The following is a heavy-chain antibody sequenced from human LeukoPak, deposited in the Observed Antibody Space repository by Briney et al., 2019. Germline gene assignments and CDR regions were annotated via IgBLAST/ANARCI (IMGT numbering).Heavy chain of an antibody. CDR3: ARGFSDSSSWYGGRNLDY. V-gene: IGHV4-39*07. J-gene: IGHJ4*02. CDR2: IFYSGST. Sequence: PSETLSLTCTVSGGSISTSNYYWGWIRQPPGKGLEWIGNIFYSGSTYYSPSLKSRVTISLDTSRNQFSLKLTSVTAADTAVYYCARGFSDSSSWYGGRNLDYWGQGTLVTVSS. CDR1: GGSISTSNYY. D-gene: IGHD6-13*01.